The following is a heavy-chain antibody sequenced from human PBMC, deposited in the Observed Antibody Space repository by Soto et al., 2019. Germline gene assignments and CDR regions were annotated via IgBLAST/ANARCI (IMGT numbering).Heavy chain of an antibody. CDR1: GGSVSSGDYY. CDR2: IYYSGST. V-gene: IGHV4-30-4*01. Sequence: SETLSLICTVSGGSVSSGDYYWIWIRQPPGKVLEWIGYIYYSGSTYYNPSLKSRVTISVDTSKNQFSLKLSSVTAADTAVYYCAREKWVTIFGVANYYGMDVWGQGTTVTVSS. CDR3: AREKWVTIFGVANYYGMDV. D-gene: IGHD3-3*01. J-gene: IGHJ6*02.